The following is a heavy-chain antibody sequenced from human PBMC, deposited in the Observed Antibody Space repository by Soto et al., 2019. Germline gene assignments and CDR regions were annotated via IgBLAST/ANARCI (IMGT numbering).Heavy chain of an antibody. J-gene: IGHJ6*03. V-gene: IGHV1-18*01. D-gene: IGHD5-12*01. CDR1: GYTFTSYG. CDR3: ASIPRLYSGYGDYYYMDV. CDR2: ISAYNGNT. Sequence: GASVKVSCKASGYTFTSYGISWVRQAPGQGLEWMGWISAYNGNTNYAQKLQGRVTMTTDTSTSTAYMELRSLRSDDTAVYYCASIPRLYSGYGDYYYMDVWGKGTTVTVSS.